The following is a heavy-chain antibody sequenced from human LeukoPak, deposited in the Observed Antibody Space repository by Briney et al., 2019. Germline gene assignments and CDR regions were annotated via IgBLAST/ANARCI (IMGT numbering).Heavy chain of an antibody. Sequence: GASVKVSCKASGYTFTSYDINWVRQATGQGLEWMGWMNPNSGNTGYAQKFQGRVTVTRNTSINTAYMELSSLRSEDTAVYYCARGSLYCGGDCYHDIWGQGTMVTVSS. V-gene: IGHV1-8*01. J-gene: IGHJ3*02. CDR1: GYTFTSYD. CDR3: ARGSLYCGGDCYHDI. D-gene: IGHD2-21*02. CDR2: MNPNSGNT.